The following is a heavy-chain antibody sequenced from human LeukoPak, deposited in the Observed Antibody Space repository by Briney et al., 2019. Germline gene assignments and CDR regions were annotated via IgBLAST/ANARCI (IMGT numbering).Heavy chain of an antibody. D-gene: IGHD2-21*02. J-gene: IGHJ4*02. V-gene: IGHV3-30*04. CDR1: GFTFSSYA. Sequence: GGSLRLSCAASGFTFSSYAMHWVRQAPGKGLEWVAVISYDGSNKYYADSVKGRFTISRDNSKNTLYLQVNSLRAEDTAVYYCAREGRAYCGGDCYWGYFDYWGQGTLVTVSS. CDR3: AREGRAYCGGDCYWGYFDY. CDR2: ISYDGSNK.